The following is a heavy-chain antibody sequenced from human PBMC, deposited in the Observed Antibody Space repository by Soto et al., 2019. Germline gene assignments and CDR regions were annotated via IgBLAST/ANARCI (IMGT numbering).Heavy chain of an antibody. CDR3: ARDSRNRNFFDY. CDR1: GFTVSGNY. CDR2: LYSGGST. J-gene: IGHJ4*02. V-gene: IGHV3-53*01. Sequence: GGSLRLSCAASGFTVSGNYMTWVRQAPGKGLEWVSVLYSGGSTYYADSVKGRFTISRDNSKNTLYLQMNSLRAEDTALYYCARDSRNRNFFDYWGQGTPVTVSS. D-gene: IGHD2-2*01.